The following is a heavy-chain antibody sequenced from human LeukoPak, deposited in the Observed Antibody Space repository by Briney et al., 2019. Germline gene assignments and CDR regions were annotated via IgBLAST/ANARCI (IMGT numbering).Heavy chain of an antibody. CDR3: AREGQLWSIDY. CDR2: IYYSGST. CDR1: GGSLSSYY. Sequence: SETLFLTCTVSGGSLSSYYWSSIRQPPGKGLEWVGCIYYSGSTHYNPSLKSRVTISVDTSKDQFSLKLSSVTAAATAVYYCAREGQLWSIDYWGQGTLVTVSS. J-gene: IGHJ4*02. V-gene: IGHV4-59*01. D-gene: IGHD5-18*01.